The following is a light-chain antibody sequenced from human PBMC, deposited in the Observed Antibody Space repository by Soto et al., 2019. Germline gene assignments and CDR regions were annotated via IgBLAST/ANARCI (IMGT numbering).Light chain of an antibody. CDR2: VDD. Sequence: QSVLTQPPSVSGTLGQRVIISCSGARSNIGANTVNWYQHLPGTAPKLLIYVDDERPSGVPDRFSGSKSGNTASLTISGLQAEDEADYYCSSKRDSSTLFVFGTGTKVTVL. CDR1: RSNIGANT. J-gene: IGLJ1*01. V-gene: IGLV1-44*01. CDR3: SSKRDSSTLFV.